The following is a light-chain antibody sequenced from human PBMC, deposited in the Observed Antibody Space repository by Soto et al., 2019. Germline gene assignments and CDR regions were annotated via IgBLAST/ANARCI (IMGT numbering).Light chain of an antibody. V-gene: IGKV1-8*01. CDR2: GAS. Sequence: AIRVTQSPSSFSASPGDRVTITCRASQSITTYLAWYQQKPGKAPQLLIYGASTLQSGVPSRFTGSGSGTDFTLTITRLQSEDFAVYYCRQYYNYPRTFGQGTKVEIK. J-gene: IGKJ1*01. CDR3: RQYYNYPRT. CDR1: QSITTY.